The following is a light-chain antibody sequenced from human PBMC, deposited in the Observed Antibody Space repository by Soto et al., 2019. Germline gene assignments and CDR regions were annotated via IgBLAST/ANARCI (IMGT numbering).Light chain of an antibody. J-gene: IGLJ2*01. CDR2: NNN. V-gene: IGLV1-44*01. CDR3: AAWDDSLNGQVV. Sequence: QSVLTQPPSASETPGQRVTISCSGSNSNIGINTVNWYQQLQGTAPKLLIYNNNERPSGVPDRFSGSKSGTSASLAISGLQSDDEADYYCAAWDDSLNGQVVFGGGTKLTVL. CDR1: NSNIGINT.